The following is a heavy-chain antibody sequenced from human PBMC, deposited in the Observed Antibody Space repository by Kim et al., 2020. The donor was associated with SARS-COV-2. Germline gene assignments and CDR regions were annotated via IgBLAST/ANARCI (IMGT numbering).Heavy chain of an antibody. V-gene: IGHV4-39*01. D-gene: IGHD6-13*01. J-gene: IGHJ6*02. Sequence: SETLSLTCTVSGGSISSSSYYWGWIRQPPGKGLEWIGSIYYSGSTYYNPSLKSRVTISVDTSKNQFSLKLSSVTAADTAVYYCARHRAWNTGYSSSGYYYGMDVWGQGTTVTVSS. CDR2: IYYSGST. CDR3: ARHRAWNTGYSSSGYYYGMDV. CDR1: GGSISSSSYY.